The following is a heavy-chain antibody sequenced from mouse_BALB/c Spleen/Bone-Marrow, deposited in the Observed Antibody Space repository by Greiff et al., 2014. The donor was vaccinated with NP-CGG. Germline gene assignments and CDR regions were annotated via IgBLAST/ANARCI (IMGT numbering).Heavy chain of an antibody. Sequence: EVQLVESGAELVKPGASVKLSCTASGFNIKDTYMHWVKQRPEQGLEWIGRIDPANGNTKYDPKFQGKATITADTSSNTAYLQLSSLTSEATAVYYCARYYYGSSHFDYWGQGTTLTVSS. CDR1: GFNIKDTY. D-gene: IGHD1-1*01. CDR3: ARYYYGSSHFDY. CDR2: IDPANGNT. V-gene: IGHV14-3*02. J-gene: IGHJ2*01.